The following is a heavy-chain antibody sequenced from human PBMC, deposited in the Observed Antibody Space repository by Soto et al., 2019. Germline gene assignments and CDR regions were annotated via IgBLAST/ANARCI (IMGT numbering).Heavy chain of an antibody. Sequence: PSETLSLTCTVSGGSISTYYWSWVRQPPGKGLEWIGYVYYSGSTNYNPSLKSRVTISVDTPKNQFSLKLTSVTAADTAMYYCARGGRSAYYYYMGVWGKGTTVTVSS. V-gene: IGHV4-59*01. CDR2: VYYSGST. CDR1: GGSISTYY. CDR3: ARGGRSAYYYYMGV. J-gene: IGHJ6*03.